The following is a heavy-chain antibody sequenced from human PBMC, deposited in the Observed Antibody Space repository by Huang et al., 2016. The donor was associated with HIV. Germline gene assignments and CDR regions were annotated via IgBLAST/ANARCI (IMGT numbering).Heavy chain of an antibody. V-gene: IGHV4-34*01. CDR1: GGSFSGYY. CDR2: INHIGTT. Sequence: QVQLRQWGAGLVKPSETLSLTCAVYGGSFSGYYWTWIRQSPGKGLEWIGEINHIGTTNDQPALRSRVTISKDTAKNQFSLQLTSVSAADTGVYFCAREKAADSAWYGVYYFDYWGEGALVTVTS. J-gene: IGHJ4*02. CDR3: AREKAADSAWYGVYYFDY. D-gene: IGHD6-19*01.